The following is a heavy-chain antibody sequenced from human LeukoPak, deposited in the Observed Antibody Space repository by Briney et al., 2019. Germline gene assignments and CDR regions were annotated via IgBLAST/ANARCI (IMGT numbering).Heavy chain of an antibody. CDR1: GYTFTGYY. CDR3: ASPPMVRGVSWFDP. V-gene: IGHV1-2*02. D-gene: IGHD3-10*01. CDR2: INPNSGGT. Sequence: AAVKVSCKASGYTFTGYYMHWVRQAPGQGLEWVGWINPNSGGTNYAQKFQGRVTMTRDTSISTAYMELSRLRSDDTAVYYCASPPMVRGVSWFDPWGQGTLVTVSS. J-gene: IGHJ5*02.